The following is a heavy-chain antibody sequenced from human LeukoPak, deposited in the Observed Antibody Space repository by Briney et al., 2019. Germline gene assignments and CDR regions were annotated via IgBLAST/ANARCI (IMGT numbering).Heavy chain of an antibody. D-gene: IGHD5-24*01. CDR2: IYYSGST. J-gene: IGHJ4*02. CDR3: ARGYDGDGYNHPFDY. Sequence: SETLSLTCTVSGGSISSYYWSWIRQPPGKGLEWIGYIYYSGSTNYNPSLKSRVTISVDTSKNQFSLKLSSVTAADTAVYYCARGYDGDGYNHPFDYWGQGTLVTVSS. CDR1: GGSISSYY. V-gene: IGHV4-59*12.